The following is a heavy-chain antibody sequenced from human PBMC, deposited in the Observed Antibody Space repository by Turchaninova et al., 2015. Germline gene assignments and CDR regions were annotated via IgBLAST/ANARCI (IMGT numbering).Heavy chain of an antibody. CDR3: VSSSHSSSACSKLCY. J-gene: IGHJ4*02. Sequence: QVQLQQWGAGLLKPSETLSLTCAVYGGSLGGYYWSWIRQSPGKGLEWVGEINHGGTTNYNPSLKRRVTMAVYTSKNQFSRKVRAGTAADTATYYCVSSSHSSSACSKLCYWGQGTLVTVSS. CDR1: GGSLGGYY. D-gene: IGHD6-6*01. V-gene: IGHV4-34*01. CDR2: INHGGTT.